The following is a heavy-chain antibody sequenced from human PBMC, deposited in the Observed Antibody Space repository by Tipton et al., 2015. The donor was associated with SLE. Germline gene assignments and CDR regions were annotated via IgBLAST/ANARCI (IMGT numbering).Heavy chain of an antibody. Sequence: TLSLTCAVYGGSFSGYYWSWIRQPPGKGLEGIGEINHSGSTNYNPSLKSRITISVDTSKNQFSLKLSSVTAAGTAVYYCARDTAEWFFDYWGQGTLVTVSS. V-gene: IGHV4-34*01. D-gene: IGHD3-3*01. CDR2: INHSGST. CDR1: GGSFSGYY. CDR3: ARDTAEWFFDY. J-gene: IGHJ4*02.